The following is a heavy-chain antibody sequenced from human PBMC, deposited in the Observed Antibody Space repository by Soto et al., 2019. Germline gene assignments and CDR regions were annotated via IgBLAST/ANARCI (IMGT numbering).Heavy chain of an antibody. J-gene: IGHJ4*02. CDR2: ISYDGSNK. CDR3: AKGHWPSPAPLDY. Sequence: QVQLVESGGGVVQPGRSLRLSCAASGFAFSSYGMHWVRQAPGKGLEWVAVISYDGSNKYYADSVKGRFTISRDNSKNTLYLQMNSLRAEDTAVYYCAKGHWPSPAPLDYWGQGTLVTVSS. D-gene: IGHD1-1*01. V-gene: IGHV3-30*18. CDR1: GFAFSSYG.